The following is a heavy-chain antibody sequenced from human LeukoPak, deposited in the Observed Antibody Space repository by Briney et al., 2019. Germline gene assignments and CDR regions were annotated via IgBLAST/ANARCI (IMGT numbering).Heavy chain of an antibody. CDR3: ARGSYSSGWRGPIDFDS. D-gene: IGHD6-19*01. Sequence: SETLSLTCTVSGGSISSYYWSWIRQPPGKGLEWIGYIYYSGSTNYNPSLKSRVTISVDTSKNQFSLKLSSVTAADTAVYYCARGSYSSGWRGPIDFDSWGQGTLVTVSS. CDR1: GGSISSYY. CDR2: IYYSGST. V-gene: IGHV4-59*01. J-gene: IGHJ4*02.